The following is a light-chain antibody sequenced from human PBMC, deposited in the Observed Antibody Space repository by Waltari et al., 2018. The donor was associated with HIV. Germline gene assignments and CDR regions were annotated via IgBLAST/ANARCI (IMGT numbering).Light chain of an antibody. J-gene: IGLJ3*02. CDR2: EDN. Sequence: NFMLTQPHSVSESPGTTVTISCTRSSGSISSNYVQWYQQRPGSAPTTVIYEDNQRPSGVPDLFSGSIDSSSNSASLTISGLKTEDEADYYCQSYDSSNWVFGGGTKLTVL. V-gene: IGLV6-57*03. CDR3: QSYDSSNWV. CDR1: SGSISSNY.